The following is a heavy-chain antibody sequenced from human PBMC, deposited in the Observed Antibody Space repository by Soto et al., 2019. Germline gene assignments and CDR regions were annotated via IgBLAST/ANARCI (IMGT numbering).Heavy chain of an antibody. CDR2: ISGSGGST. J-gene: IGHJ3*02. V-gene: IGHV3-23*01. CDR1: GFTFTSYA. CDR3: AKSDETRYCSGGSCYSLDAFDI. D-gene: IGHD2-15*01. Sequence: EVQLLESGGGLVQPGVSLRLSCAASGFTFTSYAMSWVRQAPGKGLEWVSAISGSGGSTYYADSVKGRFTISRDNSKNTLYLQMNSLRAEDTAVYYCAKSDETRYCSGGSCYSLDAFDIWGQGTMVTVSS.